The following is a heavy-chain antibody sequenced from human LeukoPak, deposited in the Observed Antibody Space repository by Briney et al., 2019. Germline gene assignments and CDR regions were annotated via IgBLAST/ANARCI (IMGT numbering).Heavy chain of an antibody. Sequence: GGSLRLSCAASGFTFSSYWMRWVRQAPGKGLEGVANIKQGGREKYYVDCVKGRFTISRDNPNNSLNLQMNSLRAEDTVVYYCATEYIAVAGTFWFDPWGQGTLVTVSP. V-gene: IGHV3-7*03. J-gene: IGHJ5*02. CDR1: GFTFSSYW. CDR2: IKQGGREK. D-gene: IGHD6-19*01. CDR3: ATEYIAVAGTFWFDP.